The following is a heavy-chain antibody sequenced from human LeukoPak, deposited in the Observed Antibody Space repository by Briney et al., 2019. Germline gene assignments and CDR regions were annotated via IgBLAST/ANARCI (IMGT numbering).Heavy chain of an antibody. D-gene: IGHD3-22*01. CDR3: ARDYYDSSGYRHDAFDI. V-gene: IGHV3-53*01. CDR2: IYSGGST. CDR1: GFTVSSNY. J-gene: IGHJ3*02. Sequence: PGGSLRLSCAASGFTVSSNYMSWVRQAPGKGLEWVSVIYSGGSTYYADSVKCRFTISRDNSKNTLYLQMNSLRAEDTAVYYCARDYYDSSGYRHDAFDIWGQGTMVTVSS.